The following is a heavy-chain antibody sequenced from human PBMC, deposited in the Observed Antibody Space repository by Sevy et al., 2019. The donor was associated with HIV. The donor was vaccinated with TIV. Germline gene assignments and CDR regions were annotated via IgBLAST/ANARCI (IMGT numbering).Heavy chain of an antibody. CDR2: ISSSSSTM. J-gene: IGHJ4*02. V-gene: IGHV3-48*02. CDR1: GFTFSSYS. D-gene: IGHD6-6*01. Sequence: GGSLRLSCAASGFTFSSYSMNWVRQAPGKGLERVSYISSSSSTMYYADSVKGRFTISRDNAKNSLYLQMNSLRDEDTAVYYCARDQAKQLVLGGFDYWGQGTLVTVSS. CDR3: ARDQAKQLVLGGFDY.